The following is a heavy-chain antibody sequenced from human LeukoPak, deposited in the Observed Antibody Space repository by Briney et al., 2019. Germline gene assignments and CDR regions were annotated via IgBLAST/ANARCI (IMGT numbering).Heavy chain of an antibody. CDR3: ARDAYNSGNYFSWYIDY. J-gene: IGHJ4*02. Sequence: SETLSLTCTVSGYSISSGYYWAWIRQPPGKGLEWIGSIYHSGSTYYNPSLKSRVTISVDTSKNQLSLKLRSVTAADTAVYYCARDAYNSGNYFSWYIDYWGQGTLVTVSS. V-gene: IGHV4-38-2*02. CDR2: IYHSGST. CDR1: GYSISSGYY. D-gene: IGHD3-10*01.